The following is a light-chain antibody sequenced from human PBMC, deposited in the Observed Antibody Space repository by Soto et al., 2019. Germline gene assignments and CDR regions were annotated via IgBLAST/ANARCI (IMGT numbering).Light chain of an antibody. Sequence: QSALTQPASVSGSPGQSITISCTGTSSDVGSYNHVSWYQQHPGKAPKLMIYEVSKRPSGVSNRFSGSKSGNTASLTISGLQAEDEADYYCCSYAGSSTPFFWVFGTGTKLTVL. CDR3: CSYAGSSTPFFWV. V-gene: IGLV2-23*02. J-gene: IGLJ1*01. CDR1: SSDVGSYNH. CDR2: EVS.